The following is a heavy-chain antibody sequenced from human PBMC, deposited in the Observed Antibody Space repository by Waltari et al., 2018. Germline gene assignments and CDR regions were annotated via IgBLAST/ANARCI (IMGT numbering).Heavy chain of an antibody. D-gene: IGHD2-2*01. Sequence: QVQLQQWGAGLLKPSETLSLTCAVYGGSFSGYYWSWIRQPPGKGLEWMGEINHSGSTNYNPSLKSRVTISVDTSKNQFSLKLSSVTAADTAVYYCARNAVVHMDVWGQGTTVTVSS. J-gene: IGHJ6*02. CDR1: GGSFSGYY. CDR2: INHSGST. V-gene: IGHV4-34*01. CDR3: ARNAVVHMDV.